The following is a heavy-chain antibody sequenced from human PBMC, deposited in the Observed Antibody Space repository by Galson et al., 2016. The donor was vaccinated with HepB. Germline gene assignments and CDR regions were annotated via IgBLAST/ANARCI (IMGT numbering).Heavy chain of an antibody. J-gene: IGHJ6*02. Sequence: SETLSLTCTVSGGSISSYYWSWIRQPPGKGLEWIGYIYYSGSTNYNPSLKSRVTISVDTSKNQFSLKLSSVTAADTAVYYCARGPRGSYHYTDYYYYGMDVWGQGTTVTVSS. CDR2: IYYSGST. CDR1: GGSISSYY. CDR3: ARGPRGSYHYTDYYYYGMDV. V-gene: IGHV4-59*01. D-gene: IGHD1-26*01.